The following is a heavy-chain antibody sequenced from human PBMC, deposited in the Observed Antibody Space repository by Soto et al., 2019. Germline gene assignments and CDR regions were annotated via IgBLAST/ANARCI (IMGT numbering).Heavy chain of an antibody. CDR3: ARADPSYSSGEGDFDY. CDR2: INHSGST. V-gene: IGHV4-34*01. CDR1: GGSFSGYY. J-gene: IGHJ4*02. Sequence: SETLSLTCAVYGGSFSGYYWSWIRQPPGKGLEWIGEINHSGSTNYNPSLKSRVTISVDTSKNQFSLKLSSVTAEDTAVYYCARADPSYSSGEGDFDYWGQGTLVTVSS. D-gene: IGHD6-19*01.